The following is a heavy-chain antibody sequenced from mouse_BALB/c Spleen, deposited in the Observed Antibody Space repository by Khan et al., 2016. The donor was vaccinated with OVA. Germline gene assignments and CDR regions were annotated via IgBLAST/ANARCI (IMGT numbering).Heavy chain of an antibody. V-gene: IGHV9-3*02. J-gene: IGHJ4*01. D-gene: IGHD2-3*01. CDR2: INTNTGEP. Sequence: QIQLVQSGPELKKPGETVKISCKASGYTFTNYGMNWVKQAPGKGLKWMGWINTNTGEPTYAEEFKGRFAFSLETSASTAYLQINNLKNDDTATYLCARSRWLLPAMDYWGQGTSVTVSS. CDR3: ARSRWLLPAMDY. CDR1: GYTFTNYG.